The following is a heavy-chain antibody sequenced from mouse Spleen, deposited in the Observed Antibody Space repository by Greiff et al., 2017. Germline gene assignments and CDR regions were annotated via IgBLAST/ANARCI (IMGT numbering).Heavy chain of an antibody. CDR3: ARWKSPFYFGY. V-gene: IGHV1-7*01. CDR2: INPSTGYT. Sequence: VKLVESGAELAKPGASVKMSCKASGYTFTSYWMHWVKQRPGQGLEWIGYINPSTGYTEYNQKFKDKATLTADKSSSTAYMQLSSLTSEDSAVYYCARWKSPFYFGYWGQGTTLTVSS. J-gene: IGHJ2*01. CDR1: GYTFTSYW.